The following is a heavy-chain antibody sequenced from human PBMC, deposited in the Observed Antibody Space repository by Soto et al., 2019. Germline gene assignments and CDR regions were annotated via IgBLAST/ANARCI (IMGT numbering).Heavy chain of an antibody. D-gene: IGHD3-9*01. Sequence: GASVKVSCKASGYTFTSYGISWVRQAPGQGLEWMGWISAYNGNTNYAQKLQGRVTMTTDTSTSTAYMELRSLRSDDTAVYYCARGVRYFDWLLYRGYTLYYFDYWGQGTLVTVSS. J-gene: IGHJ4*02. CDR1: GYTFTSYG. CDR3: ARGVRYFDWLLYRGYTLYYFDY. V-gene: IGHV1-18*01. CDR2: ISAYNGNT.